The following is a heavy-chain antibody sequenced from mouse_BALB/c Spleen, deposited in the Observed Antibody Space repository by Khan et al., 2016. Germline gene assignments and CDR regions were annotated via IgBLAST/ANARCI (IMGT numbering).Heavy chain of an antibody. CDR2: INPDSSTI. CDR3: ASTFWYFDV. V-gene: IGHV4-1*02. Sequence: VQLVESGGGLVQPGGSLKLSCAASGFAFSRYWMSWVRQAPEKGLEWIGEINPDSSTINYTPSLKDKFIISRDNAKNTLYLQMSKVRSEDTALYYCASTFWYFDVWGAGTTVTVSS. CDR1: GFAFSRYW. J-gene: IGHJ1*01.